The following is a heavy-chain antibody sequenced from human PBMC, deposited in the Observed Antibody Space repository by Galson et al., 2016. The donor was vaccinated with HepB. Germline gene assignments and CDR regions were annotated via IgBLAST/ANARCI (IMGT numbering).Heavy chain of an antibody. CDR2: ISSNGDTT. J-gene: IGHJ4*02. D-gene: IGHD1-26*01. V-gene: IGHV3-64D*06. CDR1: GFTFSDYS. CDR3: VKDGYSGSYDY. Sequence: SLRLSCAASGFTFSDYSMNWVRQAPGKGLEYVAGISSNGDTTYFADPVKGRFTISRDNSKNTVYLQLSSLRVDDTAVYYCVKDGYSGSYDYWGQGTLVTVSS.